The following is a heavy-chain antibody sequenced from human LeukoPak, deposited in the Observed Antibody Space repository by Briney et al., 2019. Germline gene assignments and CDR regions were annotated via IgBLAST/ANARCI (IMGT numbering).Heavy chain of an antibody. V-gene: IGHV3-7*01. D-gene: IGHD1-26*01. CDR2: IKQDGSEK. CDR3: ARGQRVGATGVDY. J-gene: IGHJ4*02. Sequence: GGSLRLSCAASGFTFSSYWMSWVRQAPGKGLEWVANIKQDGSEKYYVDSVKGRFTISRDNAKNSLYLQMNSLRAEDTAVYYCARGQRVGATGVDYWGQGTLVTVSS. CDR1: GFTFSSYW.